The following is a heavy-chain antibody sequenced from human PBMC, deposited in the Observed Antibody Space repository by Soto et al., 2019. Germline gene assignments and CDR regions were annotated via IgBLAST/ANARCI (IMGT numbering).Heavy chain of an antibody. CDR2: IWFDGSNK. Sequence: PGGSLRLSCSASGFSFSGHVMHWVRQAPGKGLEWLTIIWFDGSNKYYADSVKGGFTISRDNSKNTLYLQMNSLRAEDTALYYCARDKGYRSLCCWGKGTLCRVAS. CDR1: GFSFSGHV. CDR3: ARDKGYRSLCC. V-gene: IGHV3-33*01. D-gene: IGHD4-4*01. J-gene: IGHJ4*02.